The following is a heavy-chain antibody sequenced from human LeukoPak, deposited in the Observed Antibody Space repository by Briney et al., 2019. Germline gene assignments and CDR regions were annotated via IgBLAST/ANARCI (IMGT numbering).Heavy chain of an antibody. CDR3: AKGSQKIDY. Sequence: GGSLRLSCATSGFTFSSYAMSWVRQAPGKGLEWVSAISGNGVSTYYADSVKGRFTISRDNSKNTMYLQMNSLRAEDTAVFYCAKGSQKIDYWGQGTLVTVSS. J-gene: IGHJ4*02. CDR1: GFTFSSYA. V-gene: IGHV3-23*01. CDR2: ISGNGVST.